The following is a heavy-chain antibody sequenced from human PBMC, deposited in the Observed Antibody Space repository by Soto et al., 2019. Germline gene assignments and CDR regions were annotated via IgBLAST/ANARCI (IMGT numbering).Heavy chain of an antibody. CDR1: GGTFSSYA. J-gene: IGHJ6*02. V-gene: IGHV1-69*01. CDR3: ARSDVVVPAANYYYGMDV. CDR2: IIPIFGTA. D-gene: IGHD2-2*01. Sequence: QVQLVQSGAEVKKPGSSVKVSCEASGGTFSSYAISWVRQAPGQGLEWMGGIIPIFGTANYAQKFQGRVTITADESTSTAYMELSSLRSEDTAVYYCARSDVVVPAANYYYGMDVWGQGTTVTVSS.